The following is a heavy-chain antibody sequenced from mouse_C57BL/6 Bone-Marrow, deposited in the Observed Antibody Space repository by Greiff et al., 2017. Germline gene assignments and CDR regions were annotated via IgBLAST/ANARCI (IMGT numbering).Heavy chain of an antibody. J-gene: IGHJ3*01. Sequence: VKDRFTISRDDSESMLYLQMNNLKTEDTAMYYCVSDYYGSSYLAYWGQGTLVTVSA. V-gene: IGHV10-1*01. D-gene: IGHD1-1*01. CDR3: VSDYYGSSYLAY.